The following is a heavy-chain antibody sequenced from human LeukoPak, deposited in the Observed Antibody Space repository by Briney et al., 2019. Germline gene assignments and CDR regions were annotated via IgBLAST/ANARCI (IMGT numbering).Heavy chain of an antibody. V-gene: IGHV3-15*01. CDR3: TTSRFGRYYDSSGYYSHAFDI. D-gene: IGHD3-22*01. Sequence: PGGSLRLSCATSGFTFSYAWMSWVRQAPGKGLEWIGRIKSKTDDGTTDYAAPVKGRFTISRDDSENTLYLQMNSPKTEDTAVYYCTTSRFGRYYDSSGYYSHAFDIWGQGTMVTVSS. J-gene: IGHJ3*02. CDR1: GFTFSYAW. CDR2: IKSKTDDGTT.